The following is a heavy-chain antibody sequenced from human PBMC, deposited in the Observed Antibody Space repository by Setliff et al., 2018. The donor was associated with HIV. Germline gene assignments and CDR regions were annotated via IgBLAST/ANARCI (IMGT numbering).Heavy chain of an antibody. CDR1: GYTFTGYY. CDR3: AREWVSSSQSSCAFDI. Sequence: ASVKVSCKASGYTFTGYYMHWVRQAPGQGLEWMGWINPNSGGTNYAQKFQGRVTMTRGTSISTAYMELSRLRSDDTAVYYCAREWVSSSQSSCAFDIWGQGTMVTVSS. D-gene: IGHD6-6*01. CDR2: INPNSGGT. J-gene: IGHJ3*02. V-gene: IGHV1-2*02.